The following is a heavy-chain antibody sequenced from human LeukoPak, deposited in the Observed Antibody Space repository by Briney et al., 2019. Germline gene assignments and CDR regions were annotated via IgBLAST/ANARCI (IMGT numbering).Heavy chain of an antibody. J-gene: IGHJ4*02. V-gene: IGHV4-34*01. D-gene: IGHD3-10*01. CDR2: INHSGST. CDR3: ARETMVRGDIDY. CDR1: DGSFNDYF. Sequence: TSETLSLTCAVYDGSFNDYFWSWVRQPPGKGLEWIGEINHSGSTNYNPSLKSRVTISVDTSKNQFSLKLSSVTAADTAVYYCARETMVRGDIDYWGQGTLVTVSS.